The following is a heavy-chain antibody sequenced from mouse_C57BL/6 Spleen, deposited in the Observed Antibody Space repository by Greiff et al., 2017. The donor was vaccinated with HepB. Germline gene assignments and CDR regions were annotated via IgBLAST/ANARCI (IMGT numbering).Heavy chain of an antibody. CDR3: ARHPIYYDYDGSSPYWYFDV. D-gene: IGHD2-4*01. V-gene: IGHV2-6-1*01. CDR2: IWSDGST. CDR1: GFSLTSYG. J-gene: IGHJ1*03. Sequence: QVQLKESGPGLVAPSQSLSITCTVSGFSLTSYGVHWVRQPPGKGLEWLVVIWSDGSTTYNSALKSRLSISKDNSKSQVFLKMNSLQTDDTAMYYCARHPIYYDYDGSSPYWYFDVWGTGTTVTVSS.